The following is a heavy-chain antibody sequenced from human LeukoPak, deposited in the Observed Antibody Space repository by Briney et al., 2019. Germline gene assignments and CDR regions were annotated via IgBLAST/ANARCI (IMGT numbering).Heavy chain of an antibody. Sequence: SETLSLTCTVSGGPISSGGYYWSWIRQHPGKGLEWIGYIYYSGSTYYNPSLKSRVTISVDTSKNQFSPKLSSVTAADTAVYYCARDDCSGGSCYSDYWGQGTLVTVSS. CDR2: IYYSGST. V-gene: IGHV4-31*03. J-gene: IGHJ4*02. D-gene: IGHD2-15*01. CDR3: ARDDCSGGSCYSDY. CDR1: GGPISSGGYY.